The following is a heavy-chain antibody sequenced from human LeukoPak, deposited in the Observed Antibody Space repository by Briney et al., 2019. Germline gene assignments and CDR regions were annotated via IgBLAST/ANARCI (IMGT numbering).Heavy chain of an antibody. CDR1: GFTFSNAW. V-gene: IGHV3-15*01. Sequence: PGGSLRLSCAASGFTFSNAWMSWVRQAPGKGLEWVGRIKSKTDGGTTDYAAPVKGRFTISRDDSKNTLYLQMNSLKTEDTAVYYCANPFLYGSGSSQNSWGQGTLVTVSS. CDR2: IKSKTDGGTT. CDR3: ANPFLYGSGSSQNS. D-gene: IGHD3-10*01. J-gene: IGHJ4*02.